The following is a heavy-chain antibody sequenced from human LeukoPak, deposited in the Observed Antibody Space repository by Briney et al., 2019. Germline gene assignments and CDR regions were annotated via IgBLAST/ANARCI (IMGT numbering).Heavy chain of an antibody. Sequence: NPSETLSLTCAVSGGSISSGGYSWSWIRQPPGKGLEWIGYIYHSGSTYYNPSPKSRVTISVDRSKNQFSLKLSSVTAADTAVYYCARAQDTAMAAEWYFDLWGRGTLVTVSS. CDR1: GGSISSGGYS. J-gene: IGHJ2*01. CDR3: ARAQDTAMAAEWYFDL. CDR2: IYHSGST. D-gene: IGHD5-18*01. V-gene: IGHV4-30-2*01.